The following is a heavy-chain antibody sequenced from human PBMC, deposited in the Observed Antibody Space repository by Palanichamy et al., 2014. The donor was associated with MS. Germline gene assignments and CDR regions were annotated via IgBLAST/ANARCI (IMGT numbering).Heavy chain of an antibody. V-gene: IGHV3-21*01. CDR3: ASAPPKYGSPTYYFDY. CDR1: GISFSSYS. Sequence: EVQLVESGGSLVKPGGSLRLSCIASGISFSSYSMNWVRQAPGKGLEWVSSISPSSSYIYQADSVKGRFTISRDNAKNSLYLQMNSLRAEDTAVYFCASAPPKYGSPTYYFDYWGQGTLVTVSS. J-gene: IGHJ4*02. CDR2: ISPSSSYI. D-gene: IGHD3-10*01.